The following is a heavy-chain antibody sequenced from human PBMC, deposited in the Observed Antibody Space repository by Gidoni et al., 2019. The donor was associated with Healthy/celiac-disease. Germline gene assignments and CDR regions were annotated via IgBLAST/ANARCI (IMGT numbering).Heavy chain of an antibody. D-gene: IGHD3-10*01. V-gene: IGHV3-30*18. Sequence: QVQLVESGGGVVQPGRSLRLSCAASGFTFSSYGMHWVRQAPGKGLEWLAVISYDGSNKYYADSVKGRFTISRDNSKNTLYLQMNSLRAEDTAVYYCAKGMVRGSTEGIWFDPWGQGTLVTVSS. CDR3: AKGMVRGSTEGIWFDP. CDR1: GFTFSSYG. CDR2: ISYDGSNK. J-gene: IGHJ5*02.